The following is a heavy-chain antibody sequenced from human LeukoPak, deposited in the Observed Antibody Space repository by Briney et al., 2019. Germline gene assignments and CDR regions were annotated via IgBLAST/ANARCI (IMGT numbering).Heavy chain of an antibody. V-gene: IGHV3-23*01. CDR2: ISGDGESI. CDR1: GFTFTNYA. D-gene: IGHD3-10*01. J-gene: IGHJ1*01. CDR3: AKGSFALVRGVPSEYFQH. Sequence: GGSLRLSCAASGFTFTNYAMSWVRQAPGKGLEWVSAISGDGESIYYTDSVKGRFTISRDTSKNTVFLQVTSLKAEDTAVYYCAKGSFALVRGVPSEYFQHWGQGTLVTVSP.